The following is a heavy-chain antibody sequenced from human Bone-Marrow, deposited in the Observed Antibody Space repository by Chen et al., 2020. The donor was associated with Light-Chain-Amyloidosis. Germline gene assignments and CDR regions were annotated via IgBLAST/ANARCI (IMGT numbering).Heavy chain of an antibody. CDR2: IYPDEPDA. D-gene: IGHD5-12*01. V-gene: IGHV5-51*01. CDR3: ARRRDGYNFDY. CDR1: GYTFPNYW. J-gene: IGHJ4*02. Sequence: EVQLEQSGPEVKKPGESLKISCKGSGYTFPNYWIGWVRQMPGKGLEWMWVIYPDEPDARYSPSFEGQVTISADKSITTAYLQWRSLKASDTAMYYCARRRDGYNFDYWGQGTLVTVSS.